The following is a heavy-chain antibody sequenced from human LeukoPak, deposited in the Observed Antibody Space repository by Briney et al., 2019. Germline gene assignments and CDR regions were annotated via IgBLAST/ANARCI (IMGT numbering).Heavy chain of an antibody. CDR2: FDSENNKM. CDR3: ATDRVYRSSGRSWGFFDY. CDR1: EYSLSDLS. J-gene: IGHJ4*02. V-gene: IGHV1-24*01. D-gene: IGHD6-19*01. Sequence: ASVKLSCKISEYSLSDLSIHWVREAPGEGLEWMGGFDSENNKMVYSQKFQGRVTVTEDTSADTAYMELTSLRSEDTAVYFCATDRVYRSSGRSWGFFDYWGQETLVIVSS.